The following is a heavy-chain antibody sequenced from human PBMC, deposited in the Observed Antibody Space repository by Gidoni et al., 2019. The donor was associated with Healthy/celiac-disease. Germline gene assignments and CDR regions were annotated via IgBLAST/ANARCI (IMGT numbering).Heavy chain of an antibody. Sequence: QVQLVESGGGVVQPGRSLRLSCAAPGFPFRSDDMHWVRQAPGKGLEWVAVISYDGSNKYYADSVKGRFTISRDNSKNTLYLQMNSLRAEDTAVYYCARDRVLRYFDWCLDYWGQGTLVTVSS. V-gene: IGHV3-30-3*01. CDR3: ARDRVLRYFDWCLDY. J-gene: IGHJ4*02. D-gene: IGHD3-9*01. CDR2: ISYDGSNK. CDR1: GFPFRSDD.